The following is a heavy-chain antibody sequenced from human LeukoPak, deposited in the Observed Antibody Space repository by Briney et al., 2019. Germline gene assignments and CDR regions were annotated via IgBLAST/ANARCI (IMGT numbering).Heavy chain of an antibody. CDR1: GYPFSSYS. J-gene: IGHJ4*02. CDR2: VSVSGGVR. D-gene: IGHD2/OR15-2a*01. V-gene: IGHV3-48*02. CDR3: ARDRGYFYDQLDY. Sequence: PGGSLKLSCVASGYPFSSYSMNWIRQAPGRGLEWVSYVSVSGGVRSYADSVKGRFTISRDDARNSLYLQMNSLKDEDTAVYYCARDRGYFYDQLDYWGQGTLVTVSP.